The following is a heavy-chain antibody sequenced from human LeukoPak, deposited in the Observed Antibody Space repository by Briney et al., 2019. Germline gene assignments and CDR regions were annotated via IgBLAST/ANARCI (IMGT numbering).Heavy chain of an antibody. CDR3: ARGGPYYDSSGPYH. Sequence: ASVKVSCKASGYTFTGYYMHWVRQAPGQGLEWMGWINPNSGGTNYAQKFQGRVTMTRDTSISTVYMELSRLRSDDTAVYYCARGGPYYDSSGPYHWGQGTLVTVSS. D-gene: IGHD3-22*01. CDR2: INPNSGGT. CDR1: GYTFTGYY. V-gene: IGHV1-2*02. J-gene: IGHJ4*02.